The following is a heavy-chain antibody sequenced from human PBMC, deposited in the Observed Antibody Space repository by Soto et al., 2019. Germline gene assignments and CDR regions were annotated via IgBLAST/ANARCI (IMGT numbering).Heavy chain of an antibody. V-gene: IGHV4-39*01. Sequence: QLQLQESGPGLVKPSETLSLTCSVSGDSISSNNYYCGWIRQPPGKGLEWIGSIHYTGSTHYNPSPKRRVTMSVDTSKSQFSLKLSSVTAADTAVYYCARHPGYAVPTVYATHYFNYWGQGILVTVST. CDR2: IHYTGST. CDR3: ARHPGYAVPTVYATHYFNY. D-gene: IGHD2-8*01. J-gene: IGHJ4*02. CDR1: GDSISSNNYY.